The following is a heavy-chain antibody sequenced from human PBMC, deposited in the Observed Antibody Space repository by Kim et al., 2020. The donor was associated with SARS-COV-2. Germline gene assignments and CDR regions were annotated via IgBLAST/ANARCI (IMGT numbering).Heavy chain of an antibody. Sequence: GGSLRLSCAASGFTFSDYYMSWIRQAPGKGLEWVSYISSSSSYTNYADSVKGRFTISRDNAKNSLYLQMNSLRAEDTAVYYCARSSIIMVRTPFRVLRGMDLGGQGPTVTVSS. CDR1: GFTFSDYY. J-gene: IGHJ6*02. V-gene: IGHV3-11*06. D-gene: IGHD3-10*01. CDR3: ARSSIIMVRTPFRVLRGMDL. CDR2: ISSSSSYT.